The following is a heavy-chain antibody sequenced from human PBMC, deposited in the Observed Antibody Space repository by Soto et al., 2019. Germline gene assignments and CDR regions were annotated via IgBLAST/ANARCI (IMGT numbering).Heavy chain of an antibody. Sequence: GESLKISCTGSGYSFSTYWIAWVRQMPGKGLEWMGIIYPSDSDTRYRPSFQGQVTISADKSISSAYLQWSSLRASDTAMYYCARGGVSTRTFDYWGQGTPVTVSS. D-gene: IGHD3-3*01. V-gene: IGHV5-51*01. CDR3: ARGGVSTRTFDY. CDR1: GYSFSTYW. J-gene: IGHJ4*02. CDR2: IYPSDSDT.